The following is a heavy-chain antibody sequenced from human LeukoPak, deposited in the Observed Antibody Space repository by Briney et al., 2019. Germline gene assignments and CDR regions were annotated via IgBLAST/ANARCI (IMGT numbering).Heavy chain of an antibody. V-gene: IGHV3-73*01. J-gene: IGHJ3*02. CDR3: TRHVDLYGVAVAGTSAFDI. Sequence: GESLRLSCAASGFTFSGSAMHWVRQASGKGLEWVGRIRSKANSYATAYAASVKGRFTISRDDSKNTAYLQMNSLKTEDTAVYYCTRHVDLYGVAVAGTSAFDIWGQGTMVTVSS. CDR1: GFTFSGSA. D-gene: IGHD6-19*01. CDR2: IRSKANSYAT.